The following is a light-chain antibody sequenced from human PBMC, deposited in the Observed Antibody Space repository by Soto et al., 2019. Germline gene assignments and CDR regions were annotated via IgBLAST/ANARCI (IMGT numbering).Light chain of an antibody. CDR2: DAS. CDR3: QQRSIWPLT. CDR1: QSINTY. J-gene: IGKJ5*01. Sequence: EIVLTQSPATLSLSPGERATLSCRASQSINTYLAWYQQKPGQAPRLLIYDASNRATGIPARFSGSGSGTDFTLTISSLEPEDFAVYYCQQRSIWPLTFGQGTRLENK. V-gene: IGKV3-11*01.